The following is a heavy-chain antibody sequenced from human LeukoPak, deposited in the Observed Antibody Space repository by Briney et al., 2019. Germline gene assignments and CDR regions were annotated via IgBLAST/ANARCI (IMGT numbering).Heavy chain of an antibody. CDR3: ARESIVAIGGYSWFDP. CDR2: ISAYNGNT. Sequence: ASVKVSCKASGYTFTSYGISWVRQAPGQGLEWMGWISAYNGNTNYAQKLQGRVTMTTDTSTSTAYMELRSLRSDDTAVYYCARESIVAIGGYSWFDPWGQGTLVTVSS. CDR1: GYTFTSYG. V-gene: IGHV1-18*01. D-gene: IGHD5-12*01. J-gene: IGHJ5*02.